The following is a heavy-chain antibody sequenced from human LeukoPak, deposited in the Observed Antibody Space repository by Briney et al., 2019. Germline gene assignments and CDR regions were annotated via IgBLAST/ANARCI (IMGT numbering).Heavy chain of an antibody. CDR2: IYTSGST. Sequence: SETLSLTCTVSGGSISSYYWSWIRQPAGKGLEWIGRIYTSGSTNYNPSLKSRVTMSVDTSKNQFSLKLSSVTAADTAVYYCAGGWELLFRYNWFDPWGQGTLVTVSS. CDR1: GGSISSYY. V-gene: IGHV4-4*07. CDR3: AGGWELLFRYNWFDP. D-gene: IGHD1-26*01. J-gene: IGHJ5*02.